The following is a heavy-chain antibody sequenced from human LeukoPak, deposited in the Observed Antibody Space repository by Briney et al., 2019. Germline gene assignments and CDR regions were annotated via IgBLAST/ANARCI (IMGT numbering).Heavy chain of an antibody. CDR1: GFTFSTYV. Sequence: GKSLRLSCVGSGFTFSTYVIHWVRQAPGKGLEWVAVVSFQPNVQYYADSAKGRFTISRDNSRSAVHLEMNSLRPDDTAVYYCVREGYYGPGSSPIFYFDSWGRGTLVTVSS. CDR2: VSFQPNVQ. CDR3: VREGYYGPGSSPIFYFDS. V-gene: IGHV3-30*04. D-gene: IGHD3-10*01. J-gene: IGHJ4*02.